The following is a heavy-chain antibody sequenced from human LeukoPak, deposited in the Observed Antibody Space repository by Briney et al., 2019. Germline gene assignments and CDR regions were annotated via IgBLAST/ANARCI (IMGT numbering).Heavy chain of an antibody. Sequence: GGSLRLSCAASGFXFSSYAMHWVRQAPGKGLEWVAVISYDGSNKYYADSVKGRFTISRDNSKNTLYLQMNSLRAEDTAVYYCARDWGPGTGGTGGYYYYYGMDVWGQGTTVTVSS. D-gene: IGHD6-13*01. V-gene: IGHV3-30-3*01. CDR3: ARDWGPGTGGTGGYYYYYGMDV. CDR2: ISYDGSNK. J-gene: IGHJ6*02. CDR1: GFXFSSYA.